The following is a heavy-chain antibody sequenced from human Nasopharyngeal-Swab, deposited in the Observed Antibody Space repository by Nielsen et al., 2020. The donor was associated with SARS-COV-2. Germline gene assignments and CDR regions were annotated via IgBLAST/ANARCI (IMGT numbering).Heavy chain of an antibody. CDR2: IYSGGST. D-gene: IGHD5-12*01. CDR3: AKDRDSGDDSGEYYHYYGMDV. J-gene: IGHJ6*02. CDR1: GFTVSSNY. V-gene: IGHV3-53*01. Sequence: GESLKISCAASGFTVSSNYMSWVRQAPGKGLEWVSVIYSGGSTYYADSVKGRFTISRDNSKNTLDLQMNSLRAEDTAMYYCAKDRDSGDDSGEYYHYYGMDVWGQGTSVTVS.